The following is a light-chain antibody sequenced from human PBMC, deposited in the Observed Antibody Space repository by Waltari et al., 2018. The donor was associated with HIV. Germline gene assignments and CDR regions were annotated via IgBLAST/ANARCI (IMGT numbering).Light chain of an antibody. CDR3: SSYTNITTRL. Sequence: QSALTQPASVSGSPGQSITMSCTGTSSDVRDNNYVSWYQQHPGKAPKLIIYEVTYRPEGVSDRCSGSKAGDTASLTISGLQAEDEADYYCSSYTNITTRLFGGGTRLTVL. V-gene: IGLV2-14*01. CDR2: EVT. CDR1: SSDVRDNNY. J-gene: IGLJ3*02.